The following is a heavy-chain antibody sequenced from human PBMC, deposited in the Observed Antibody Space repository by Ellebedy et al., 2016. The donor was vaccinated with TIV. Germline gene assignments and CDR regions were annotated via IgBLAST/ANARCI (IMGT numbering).Heavy chain of an antibody. Sequence: ASVKVSXKASGYTFTSYGISWVRQAPGQGLEWMGWISAYNGNTNYAQKLQGRVTMTTDTSTSTAYMELRSLRSDDTAVYYCASKGVRGVTWGNWFDPWGQGTLVTVSS. J-gene: IGHJ5*02. V-gene: IGHV1-18*01. D-gene: IGHD3-10*01. CDR1: GYTFTSYG. CDR2: ISAYNGNT. CDR3: ASKGVRGVTWGNWFDP.